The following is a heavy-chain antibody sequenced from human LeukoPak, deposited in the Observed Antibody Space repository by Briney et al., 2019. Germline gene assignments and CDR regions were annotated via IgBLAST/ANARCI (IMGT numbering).Heavy chain of an antibody. CDR3: ARYYFGSGKFDC. CDR2: INPNSGGT. V-gene: IGHV1-2*06. D-gene: IGHD3-10*01. J-gene: IGHJ4*02. Sequence: ASVKVSCKASGYTFTDYYMHWVRQAPGQGLEWMGRINPNSGGTKYAQKFQGRVTMTRDTSIGTTYMDLSRLRSDDTAVYYCARYYFGSGKFDCWGQGTLVTVSS. CDR1: GYTFTDYY.